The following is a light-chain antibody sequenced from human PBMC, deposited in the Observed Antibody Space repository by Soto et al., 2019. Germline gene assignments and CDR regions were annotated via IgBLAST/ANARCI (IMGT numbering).Light chain of an antibody. J-gene: IGKJ4*01. Sequence: DIQMTQSPSSLSASVGGRVTITCRASQGISTYLAWYQQKPGKVPKLLIYAASTLQSGVPSRFSGSGSGTEFTLTISSLQPEDVATYYCHKYNSAPLNFGGGNKVAIK. V-gene: IGKV1-27*01. CDR1: QGISTY. CDR3: HKYNSAPLN. CDR2: AAS.